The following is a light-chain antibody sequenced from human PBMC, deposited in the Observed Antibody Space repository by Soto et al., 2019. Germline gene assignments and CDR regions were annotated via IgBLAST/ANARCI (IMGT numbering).Light chain of an antibody. CDR3: CSYAGTSLWV. CDR1: SSDVGGYNY. Sequence: QSALTQRRSVSGSPGQSVTISCTGTSSDVGGYNYVSWYQQHPGKAPKLVIYDVSKRPSGVPDRFSGSKSGNTASLTISGLQAEDEADYYCCSYAGTSLWVFGVGTKLTVL. J-gene: IGLJ3*02. CDR2: DVS. V-gene: IGLV2-11*01.